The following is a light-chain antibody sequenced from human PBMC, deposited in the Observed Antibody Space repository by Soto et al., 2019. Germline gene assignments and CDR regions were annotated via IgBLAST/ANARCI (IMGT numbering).Light chain of an antibody. V-gene: IGLV2-23*01. CDR2: EAN. CDR1: NIDVGSYNL. Sequence: QSVLTQPASVSGSPGQSITVSCTGTNIDVGSYNLISWYQQHPGKAPKLMIYEANKRPSGVSNRFSGSKSGNTASLTISGLQAEDEAEYFCCTYASTSTSLVFGTGTKVTAL. CDR3: CTYASTSTSLV. J-gene: IGLJ1*01.